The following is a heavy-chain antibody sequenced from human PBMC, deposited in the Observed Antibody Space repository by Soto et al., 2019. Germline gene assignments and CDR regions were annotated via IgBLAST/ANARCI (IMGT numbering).Heavy chain of an antibody. V-gene: IGHV1-3*04. D-gene: IGHD6-13*01. CDR1: GYTFTSYA. CDR3: ARDLLPRYSFSGFDP. Sequence: ASVKFSCEASGYTFTSYAVHWVRQAPGQRHEWMGWINTGSGNTKYSQNFQGRVTMTRDTSASTAYMELSSLRSEDTAVYYCARDLLPRYSFSGFDPWGQGTLVTVSS. CDR2: INTGSGNT. J-gene: IGHJ5*02.